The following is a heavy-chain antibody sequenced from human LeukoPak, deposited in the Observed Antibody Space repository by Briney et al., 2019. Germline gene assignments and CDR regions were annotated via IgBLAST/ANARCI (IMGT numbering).Heavy chain of an antibody. D-gene: IGHD4-17*01. CDR1: GFTFSDYP. J-gene: IGHJ4*02. CDR2: ISGNGGTT. CDR3: AREPTGTFDF. V-gene: IGHV3-64*01. Sequence: PGGSLRLSCAASGFTFSDYPMHWVRQAPGKGLESVSAISGNGGTTYYASSVKGRFTISRDNSKNTLYLQMGSLRAEDMAVYCCAREPTGTFDFWGQGTLVTVSS.